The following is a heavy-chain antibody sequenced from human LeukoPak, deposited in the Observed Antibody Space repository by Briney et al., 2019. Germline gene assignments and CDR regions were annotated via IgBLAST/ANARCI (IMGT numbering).Heavy chain of an antibody. D-gene: IGHD4-17*01. V-gene: IGHV4-30-4*08. J-gene: IGHJ2*01. CDR1: GGSISSGDYY. CDR3: ARVLTPEYGDYPYWYFDL. Sequence: SETLSLTCTVSGGSISSGDYYWSWIRQPPGKGLEWIGYIYYSGSTYYNPSLKSRVTISVDTSKNQFSLKLSSVTAADTAVYYCARVLTPEYGDYPYWYFDLWGRGTLVTVSS. CDR2: IYYSGST.